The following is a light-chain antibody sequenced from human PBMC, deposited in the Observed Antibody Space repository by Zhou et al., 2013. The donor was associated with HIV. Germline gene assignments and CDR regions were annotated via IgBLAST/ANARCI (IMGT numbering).Light chain of an antibody. CDR2: TAS. J-gene: IGKJ1*01. CDR1: QTINSY. V-gene: IGKV1-39*01. CDR3: QQSYSTPRT. Sequence: DIQMTQSPSSLSASVGDRVTITCRASQTINSYLNWYQQKPGKAPNLLIYTASSLQSGVPSRFSGSRSGTDFTLTITSLQPEDFATYYCQQSYSTPRTFGQGTKVEIK.